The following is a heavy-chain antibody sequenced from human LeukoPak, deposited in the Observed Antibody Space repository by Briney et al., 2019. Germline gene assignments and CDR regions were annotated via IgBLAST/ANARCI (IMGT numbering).Heavy chain of an antibody. Sequence: GGSLRLSCAVSGFTFRILGMHWVRQAPGQGMEWVAFLHKDGSRDYYADSVKGRFTISRDTSTNTLYLQMNSLRAEDTAVYYCAKSMVPSGHFDYWGQGTLVTASS. CDR2: LHKDGSRD. D-gene: IGHD4/OR15-4a*01. CDR1: GFTFRILG. J-gene: IGHJ4*02. CDR3: AKSMVPSGHFDY. V-gene: IGHV3-30*02.